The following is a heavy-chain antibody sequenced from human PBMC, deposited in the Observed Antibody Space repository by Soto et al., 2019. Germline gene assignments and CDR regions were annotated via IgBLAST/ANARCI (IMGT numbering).Heavy chain of an antibody. CDR1: GGSISSGDYY. CDR3: ARVVTVTTPYYFDY. V-gene: IGHV4-30-4*01. D-gene: IGHD4-17*01. J-gene: IGHJ4*02. Sequence: NPSETLSLTCTVSGGSISSGDYYWSWIRQPPGKGLEWIGYIYYSGSTYYNPSLKSRVTISVDTSKNQFSLKLSSVTAADTAVYYCARVVTVTTPYYFDYWGQGTLVTVSS. CDR2: IYYSGST.